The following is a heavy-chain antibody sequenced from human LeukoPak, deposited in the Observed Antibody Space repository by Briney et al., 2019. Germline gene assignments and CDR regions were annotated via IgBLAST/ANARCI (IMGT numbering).Heavy chain of an antibody. CDR2: IKQDGSEK. CDR1: GFTFSGYW. D-gene: IGHD3-10*01. V-gene: IGHV3-7*04. Sequence: GGSLRLSCAASGFTFSGYWMSWVRQAPGKGLEWVANIKQDGSEKHYVHSVKGRFTIFRDNAKNSLYLQMNSLRAEDTAVYYCARRGRADAFDIWGQGTMVTVSS. J-gene: IGHJ3*02. CDR3: ARRGRADAFDI.